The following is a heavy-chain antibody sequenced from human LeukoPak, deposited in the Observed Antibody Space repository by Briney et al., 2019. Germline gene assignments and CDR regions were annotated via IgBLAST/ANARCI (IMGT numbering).Heavy chain of an antibody. CDR3: AKFGDGKDYGLYYYYYYMDV. V-gene: IGHV3-30*02. D-gene: IGHD4-17*01. CDR2: IRYDGSNK. J-gene: IGHJ6*03. Sequence: GGSLRLFCAASGFTFSSYGMHWVRQAPGKGLEWVAFIRYDGSNKYYADSVKGRFTISRDNSKNTLYLQMNSLRAEDTAVYYCAKFGDGKDYGLYYYYYYMDVWGKGTTVTISS. CDR1: GFTFSSYG.